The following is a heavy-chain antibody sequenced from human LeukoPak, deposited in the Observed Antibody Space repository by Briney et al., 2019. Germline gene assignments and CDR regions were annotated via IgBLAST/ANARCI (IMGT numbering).Heavy chain of an antibody. CDR1: GYTFTSYG. CDR2: ISAYNGNT. V-gene: IGHV1-18*01. CDR3: ARCPIAVAGIRSQNWFDP. Sequence: ASVKVSCKASGYTFTSYGISWVRQAPGQGLEWMGWISAYNGNTNYAQKLQGRVTMTTDTSTSTAYMELSSLKSEDTAVYYCARCPIAVAGIRSQNWFDPWGQGTLVTVSS. D-gene: IGHD6-19*01. J-gene: IGHJ5*02.